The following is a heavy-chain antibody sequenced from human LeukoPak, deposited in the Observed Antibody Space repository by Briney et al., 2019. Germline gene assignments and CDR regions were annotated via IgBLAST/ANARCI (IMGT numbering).Heavy chain of an antibody. CDR1: GGSISSYY. CDR3: ARRYCSTTSCYTYTDNWFDP. Sequence: PSETLSLTCTVSGGSISSYYWSWFRQPPGKELEWIAYIYYSGSTDYNPSLKSRVTISVDTSKNQFSLKLTSVTAADTAVYYCARRYCSTTSCYTYTDNWFDPWGQGTLVTVSS. D-gene: IGHD2-2*02. V-gene: IGHV4-59*01. CDR2: IYYSGST. J-gene: IGHJ5*02.